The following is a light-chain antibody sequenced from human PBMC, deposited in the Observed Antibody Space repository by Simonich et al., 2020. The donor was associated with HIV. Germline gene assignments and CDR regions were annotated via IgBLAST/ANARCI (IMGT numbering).Light chain of an antibody. J-gene: IGLJ3*02. CDR3: ALHMGGGIRV. CDR2: NTN. V-gene: IGLV8-61*01. CDR1: SGSVSTSYS. Sequence: QTVVTQEPSFSVSPGGTVTLTCGLSSGSVSTSYSPSWYQQTPGQAPRTLIYNTNTRSSGVPDRFSGSILGNKAALTITGAQADDECDYYCALHMGGGIRVFGEGTKLTVI.